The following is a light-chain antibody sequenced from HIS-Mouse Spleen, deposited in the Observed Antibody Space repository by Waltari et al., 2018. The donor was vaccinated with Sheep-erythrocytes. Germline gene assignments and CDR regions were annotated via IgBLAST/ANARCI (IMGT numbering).Light chain of an antibody. J-gene: IGLJ1*01. V-gene: IGLV2-11*01. Sequence: QSALTQPRPVSGSPGQSVTISCTGTSSDVGGYNYASWYQQHPGQASKLMIYDVSKRPSGVPDRFSGSKSGNTASLTISGLQAEDEADYYCCSYAGSYNHVFATGTKVTVL. CDR2: DVS. CDR3: CSYAGSYNHV. CDR1: SSDVGGYNY.